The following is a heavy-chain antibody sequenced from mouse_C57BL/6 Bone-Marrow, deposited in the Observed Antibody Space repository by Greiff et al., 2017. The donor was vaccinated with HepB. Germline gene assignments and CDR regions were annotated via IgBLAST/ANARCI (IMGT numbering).Heavy chain of an antibody. Sequence: VQLQQPGAELVRPGTSVKLSCKASGYTFTSYWMHWVKQRPGQGLEWIGVIDPSDSYTNYNQKFKGKATLTVDTSSSTAYMQLSSLTSEDSAVYYCARVDGYDDVDYWGQGTTLTVSS. V-gene: IGHV1-59*01. CDR1: GYTFTSYW. J-gene: IGHJ2*01. D-gene: IGHD2-2*01. CDR2: IDPSDSYT. CDR3: ARVDGYDDVDY.